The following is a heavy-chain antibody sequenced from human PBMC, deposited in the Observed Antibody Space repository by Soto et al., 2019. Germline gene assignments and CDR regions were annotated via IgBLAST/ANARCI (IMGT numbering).Heavy chain of an antibody. V-gene: IGHV3-23*01. CDR3: EIPTGLAVTGPDY. D-gene: IGHD6-19*01. CDR1: VFTFSNYA. CDR2: ISGSGGST. Sequence: VGSPRLSCVASVFTFSNYALSCVRHSPGKGLEWVSAISGSGGSTYYADSVKGRFTISRDNSKNTLYLQMNSLRAGDTAIYYCEIPTGLAVTGPDYWGQGTLFNVSS. J-gene: IGHJ4*02.